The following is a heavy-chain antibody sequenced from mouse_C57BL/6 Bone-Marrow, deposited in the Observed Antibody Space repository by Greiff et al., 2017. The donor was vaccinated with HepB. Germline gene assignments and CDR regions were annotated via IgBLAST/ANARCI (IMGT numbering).Heavy chain of an antibody. Sequence: QVHVKQPGAELVMPGASVKLSCKASGYTFTSYWMHWVKQRPGQGLEWIGEIDPSDSYTNYNQKFKGKSTLTVDKSSSTAYMQLSSLTSEDSAVYYCAIYYSPAWFAYWGQGTLVTVSA. CDR2: IDPSDSYT. CDR1: GYTFTSYW. D-gene: IGHD2-12*01. V-gene: IGHV1-69*01. J-gene: IGHJ3*01. CDR3: AIYYSPAWFAY.